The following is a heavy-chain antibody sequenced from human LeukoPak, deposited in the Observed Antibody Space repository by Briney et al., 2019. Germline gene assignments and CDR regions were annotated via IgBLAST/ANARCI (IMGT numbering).Heavy chain of an antibody. CDR2: LDYSGST. CDR3: ARRHVQYTSSSDPYYFDY. CDR1: GGSISSYY. V-gene: IGHV4-59*01. J-gene: IGHJ4*02. D-gene: IGHD6-6*01. Sequence: PSETLSLTCTVSGGSISSYYWTWIRQLPGKGLEWIGYLDYSGSTKYNPSLKSRVTISVDTSKNQFSLKLSSVTAADTAVYYCARRHVQYTSSSDPYYFDYWGQGTLVTVSS.